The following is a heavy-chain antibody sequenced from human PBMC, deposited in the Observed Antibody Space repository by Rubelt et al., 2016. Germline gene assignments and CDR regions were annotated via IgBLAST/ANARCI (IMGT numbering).Heavy chain of an antibody. CDR2: ISAYNGNT. CDR3: GGDEWDSSSSADY. Sequence: QVQLVQSGAEVKKPGASVRVSCKAAGYTFTDYYVNWVRQAPGQGLEWMGWISAYNGNTNYAQKLQGRVTMTTDTSTSTAYMELRSLRADDTAVYDWGGDEWDSSSSADYWGQGTLVTVSS. J-gene: IGHJ4*02. D-gene: IGHD6-6*01. CDR1: GYTFTDYY. V-gene: IGHV1-18*04.